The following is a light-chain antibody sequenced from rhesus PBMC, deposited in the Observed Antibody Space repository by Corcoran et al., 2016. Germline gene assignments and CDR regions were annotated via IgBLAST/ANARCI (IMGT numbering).Light chain of an antibody. CDR2: QES. Sequence: DIVLTQSPASLAVSPRQRATITCRTSESVSVFGINFIHWYQQKPGQPPKLLLYQESNKDTWVPARVSGSGSGTDFTLTINPVEADDAADYYCLQTKKSPYSFGQGTKVEIK. CDR3: LQTKKSPYS. CDR1: ESVSVFGINF. V-gene: IGKV7-13*01. J-gene: IGKJ2*01.